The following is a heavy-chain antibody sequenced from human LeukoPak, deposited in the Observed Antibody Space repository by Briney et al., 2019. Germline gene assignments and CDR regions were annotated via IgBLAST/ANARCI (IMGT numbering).Heavy chain of an antibody. CDR1: GFTFSSYE. V-gene: IGHV3-48*03. Sequence: PGGSVRLSCAASGFTFSSYEMNWVRQAPGKGLEWVSYISSSGSTIYYADSVKGRFTISRDNAKNSLYLQMNSLRAEDTAVYYCARDRGDTAYFDYWGQGTLVTVSS. CDR3: ARDRGDTAYFDY. J-gene: IGHJ4*02. CDR2: ISSSGSTI. D-gene: IGHD5-18*01.